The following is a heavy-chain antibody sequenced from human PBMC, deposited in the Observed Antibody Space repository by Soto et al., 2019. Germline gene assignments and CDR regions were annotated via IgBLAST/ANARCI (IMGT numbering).Heavy chain of an antibody. J-gene: IGHJ3*02. Sequence: GGSLRLSCAASGFTFDDYAMHWVRQAPGKGLEWVSGISWNSGSIGYADSVKGRFTISRDNAKNSLYLQMNSLRAEDTALYYCAKEFTSQPYGDSFAFDIWGQGTMVTVSS. V-gene: IGHV3-9*01. CDR1: GFTFDDYA. CDR2: ISWNSGSI. CDR3: AKEFTSQPYGDSFAFDI. D-gene: IGHD4-17*01.